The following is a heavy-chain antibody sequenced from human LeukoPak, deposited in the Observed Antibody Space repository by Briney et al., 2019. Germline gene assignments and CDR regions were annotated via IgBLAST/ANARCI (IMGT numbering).Heavy chain of an antibody. CDR3: AKGVVVVPAVVQGTAYYYYGMDV. D-gene: IGHD2-2*01. V-gene: IGHV3-23*01. CDR1: GFTFSSYA. CDR2: ISGSGGST. Sequence: HPGGSLRLSCAASGFTFSSYAMSWVRQAPGKGLEWVSAISGSGGSTYYADSVKGRFTISGDNSKNTLYLQMNSLRAEDTAVYYCAKGVVVVPAVVQGTAYYYYGMDVWGQGTTVTLSS. J-gene: IGHJ6*02.